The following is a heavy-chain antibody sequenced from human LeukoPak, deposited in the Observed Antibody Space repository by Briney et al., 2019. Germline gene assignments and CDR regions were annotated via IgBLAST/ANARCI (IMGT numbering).Heavy chain of an antibody. CDR2: IYSGGST. CDR1: GFTFSSYA. V-gene: IGHV3-53*01. CDR3: ARDRRTSDAFDI. Sequence: GGSLRLSCAASGFTFSSYAMSWVRQAPGKGLEWVSVIYSGGSTYYADSVKGRFTISRDNSKNTLYLQMNSLRAEDTAVYYCARDRRTSDAFDIWGQGTMVTVSS. J-gene: IGHJ3*02.